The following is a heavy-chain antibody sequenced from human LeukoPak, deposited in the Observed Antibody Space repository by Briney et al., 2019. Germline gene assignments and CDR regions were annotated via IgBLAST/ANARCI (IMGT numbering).Heavy chain of an antibody. Sequence: SETLSLTCTVSGGSIGSYYWSWIRQPAGKGLELIGRIYASGSTNYNPSLKGRVTMSVDTSENQFSLKLSSVTAADTAVYYCARSRCYNCAFDFWGQGTMVTVSS. CDR1: GGSIGSYY. V-gene: IGHV4-4*07. J-gene: IGHJ3*01. D-gene: IGHD2-2*02. CDR2: IYASGST. CDR3: ARSRCYNCAFDF.